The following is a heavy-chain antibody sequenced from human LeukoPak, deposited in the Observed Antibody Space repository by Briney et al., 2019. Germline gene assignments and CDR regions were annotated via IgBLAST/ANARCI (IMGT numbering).Heavy chain of an antibody. Sequence: PSQTLSLTCAISGDSFSSNSVTWNWLRQSPSRGLEWLGRTYYRSTWYNDYAVSVRGRITVNPDTSKNQFSLHLNSVTPEDTAVYYCARRLTQYDCFDPWGQGILVTVSS. J-gene: IGHJ5*02. V-gene: IGHV6-1*01. CDR1: GDSFSSNSVT. D-gene: IGHD2-2*01. CDR3: ARRLTQYDCFDP. CDR2: TYYRSTWYN.